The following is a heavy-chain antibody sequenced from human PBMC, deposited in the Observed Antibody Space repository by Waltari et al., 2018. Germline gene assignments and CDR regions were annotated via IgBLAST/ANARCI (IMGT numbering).Heavy chain of an antibody. V-gene: IGHV3-74*01. CDR3: TRDLYRGSDH. CDR2: IDENGISI. D-gene: IGHD3-10*01. J-gene: IGHJ4*02. Sequence: EVQLVESGGGLVQPGGSLSLPCAASGFSFSAYWMHWVRQSPGKGLEWVSRIDENGISITYVDSVQGRFTTSRDNAKNTLYLQMNSLRAEDSAVYYCTRDLYRGSDHWGRGTLVSVSS. CDR1: GFSFSAYW.